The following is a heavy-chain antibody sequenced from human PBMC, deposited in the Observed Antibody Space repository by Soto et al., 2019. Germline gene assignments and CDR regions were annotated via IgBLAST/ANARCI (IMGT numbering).Heavy chain of an antibody. Sequence: EVQLVESGGGLVQPGESLRLSCAASGFTFDYYWMHWVRQAPGKGLVWVSRVHSDGTTTTYADSVKGRFTISRDNARNTVSLQMSSLSAEDTAIYYCARGGRGGFVLWGHGTVVTVSS. CDR1: GFTFDYYW. V-gene: IGHV3-74*01. CDR3: ARGGRGGFVL. CDR2: VHSDGTTT. D-gene: IGHD3-10*01. J-gene: IGHJ3*01.